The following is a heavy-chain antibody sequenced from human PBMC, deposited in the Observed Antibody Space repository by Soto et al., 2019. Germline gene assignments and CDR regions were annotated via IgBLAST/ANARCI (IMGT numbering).Heavy chain of an antibody. J-gene: IGHJ6*02. Sequence: QVQLVQSGAEVKKPGASVKVSCKASGYTFTSYGISWVRQAPGQGLEWMGWISAYNGNTNYAQKLQGRVTMTTDTSKSTAYMGLGSLRSDDTAVYYCGGGGGGSIAARWVYYYYGMDVWGQGTTVTVSS. CDR3: GGGGGGSIAARWVYYYYGMDV. CDR2: ISAYNGNT. CDR1: GYTFTSYG. D-gene: IGHD6-6*01. V-gene: IGHV1-18*01.